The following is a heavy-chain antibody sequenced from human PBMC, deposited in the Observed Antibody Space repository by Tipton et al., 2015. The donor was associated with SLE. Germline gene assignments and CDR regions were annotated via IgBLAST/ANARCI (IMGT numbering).Heavy chain of an antibody. V-gene: IGHV4-59*01. CDR1: GGSISSYY. D-gene: IGHD6-13*01. Sequence: TLSLTCTVSGGSISSYYWSWIRQPPGKGLEWIGYIYYSGSTNYIPPLKSRVTISVDTSKNQFSLKLSSVTAADTAVYYCARADIAAAGYFDYWGQGTLVTVSS. CDR3: ARADIAAAGYFDY. J-gene: IGHJ4*02. CDR2: IYYSGST.